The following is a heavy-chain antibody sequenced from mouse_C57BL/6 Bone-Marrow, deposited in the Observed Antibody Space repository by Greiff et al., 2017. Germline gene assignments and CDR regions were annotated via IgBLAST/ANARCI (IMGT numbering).Heavy chain of an antibody. V-gene: IGHV5-4*01. D-gene: IGHD1-1*02. J-gene: IGHJ4*01. CDR3: ARPLSMDY. CDR2: ISDGGSYT. Sequence: EVQGVESGGGLVKPGGSLKLSCAASGFTFSSYAMSWVRQTPEKRLEWVATISDGGSYTYYPDNVKGRFTISRDNAKNNLYLQMSHLKSEDTAMYYCARPLSMDYWGQGTSVTVSS. CDR1: GFTFSSYA.